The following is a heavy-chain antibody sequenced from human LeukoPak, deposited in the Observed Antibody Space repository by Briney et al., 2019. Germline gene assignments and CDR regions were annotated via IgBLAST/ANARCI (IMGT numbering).Heavy chain of an antibody. D-gene: IGHD2-8*02. CDR1: GFTFSGYG. V-gene: IGHV3-30*03. CDR3: ARDQTAVTGVWGTIDY. CDR2: ISYDGSNT. J-gene: IGHJ4*02. Sequence: GGSLRLSCTASGFTFSGYGMHWVRQAPGMGLEWVAIISYDGSNTSYGDSVKGRFTISRDNSKKTLYLQMNSLRTEDTAVYYCARDQTAVTGVWGTIDYWGQGTLVTVSS.